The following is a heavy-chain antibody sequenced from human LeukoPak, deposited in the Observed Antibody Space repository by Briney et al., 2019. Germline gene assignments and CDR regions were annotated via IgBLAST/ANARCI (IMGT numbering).Heavy chain of an antibody. CDR2: IIPNSGGT. CDR1: GYTFTGYY. V-gene: IGHV1-2*02. Sequence: ASVKVSCKASGYTFTGYYTHWVRQDLRQGLQWMGWIIPNSGGTDYAQKFQGRVTMTRDTSIRTVYMELSSLTSDDTAVYYCARAASVPAGDYHYWYMDVWGKGTTVTVSS. D-gene: IGHD2-2*01. CDR3: ARAASVPAGDYHYWYMDV. J-gene: IGHJ6*03.